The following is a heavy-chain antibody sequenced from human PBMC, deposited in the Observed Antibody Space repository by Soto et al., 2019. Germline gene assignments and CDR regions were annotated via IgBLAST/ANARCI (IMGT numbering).Heavy chain of an antibody. V-gene: IGHV5-10-1*01. D-gene: IGHD6-13*01. Sequence: GESLKISCKGSGFSFTNYWISWVRQMPGKGLEWMGNIDPVDSYANYSPSFQGHVTFSVDTSISTAYLQWSSLKASDTAMYFCARIESIARNWFDPWGQGTLVTVSS. CDR3: ARIESIARNWFDP. CDR1: GFSFTNYW. J-gene: IGHJ5*02. CDR2: IDPVDSYA.